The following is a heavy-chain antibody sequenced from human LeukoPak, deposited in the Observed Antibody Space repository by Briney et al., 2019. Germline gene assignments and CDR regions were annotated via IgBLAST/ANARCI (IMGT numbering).Heavy chain of an antibody. CDR1: GFTFSSYC. V-gene: IGHV3-30*18. CDR3: AKGLVDTSENGMDV. CDR2: ISYDGSNK. D-gene: IGHD5-18*01. J-gene: IGHJ6*02. Sequence: PGGSLRLSWAASGFTFSSYCMHWVRQAAGEVLEWVAVISYDGSNKYYAGSVKGRFTISRDNSKNTLYLQMNSLRGEDTAVYYCAKGLVDTSENGMDVWGQGTTVTVSS.